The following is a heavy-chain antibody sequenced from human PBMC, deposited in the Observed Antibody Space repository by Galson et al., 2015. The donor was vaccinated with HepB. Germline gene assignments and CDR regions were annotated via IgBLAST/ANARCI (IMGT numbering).Heavy chain of an antibody. CDR3: VHRPAGIINFFDY. V-gene: IGHV2-5*01. CDR2: INWSDDK. CDR1: GFSLSGFSFSSGAEG. D-gene: IGHD3-16*01. Sequence: PALVKPTQTLTLTCTFSGFSLSGFSFSSGAEGVGWIRQPPGKPLEWLALINWSDDKRYNPSLNSRPSVTRDSSENQVVLTMTNMDPVDTATYFCVHRPAGIINFFDYWGQGILVTVSS. J-gene: IGHJ4*02.